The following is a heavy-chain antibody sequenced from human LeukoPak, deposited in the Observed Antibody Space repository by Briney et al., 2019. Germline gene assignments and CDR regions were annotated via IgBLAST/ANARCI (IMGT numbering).Heavy chain of an antibody. Sequence: GSLRLSCAASGFTVSSNYMSWVRQAPGKGLEWVSVIYSGGSTYYADSVKGRFTISRDNAKNSLYLQMSSLRVEDTAVYYCARDRTGDYFDYWGQGTLVTVSS. CDR1: GFTVSSNY. V-gene: IGHV3-53*01. CDR2: IYSGGST. J-gene: IGHJ4*02. D-gene: IGHD1-14*01. CDR3: ARDRTGDYFDY.